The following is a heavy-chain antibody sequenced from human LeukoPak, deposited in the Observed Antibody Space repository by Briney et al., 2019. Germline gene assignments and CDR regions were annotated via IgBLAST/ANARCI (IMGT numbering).Heavy chain of an antibody. CDR3: ASKGADDSSGYPRWDYYYYGMDV. D-gene: IGHD3-22*01. J-gene: IGHJ6*02. CDR1: GFTFSSYS. CDR2: ISSSSYI. V-gene: IGHV3-21*01. Sequence: SGGSLRLSCAASGFTFSSYSMNWVRQAPGKGLEWVSSISSSSYIYYADSVKGRFTISRDNAKNSLYLQMNSLRAEDTAVYYCASKGADDSSGYPRWDYYYYGMDVWGQGTTVTVSS.